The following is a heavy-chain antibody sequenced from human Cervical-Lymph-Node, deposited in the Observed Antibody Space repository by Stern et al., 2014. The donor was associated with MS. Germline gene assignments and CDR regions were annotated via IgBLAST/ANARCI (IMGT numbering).Heavy chain of an antibody. V-gene: IGHV3-11*01. Sequence: VQLVQSGGGLVKPGGSLRLSCAASGFTFSDHYMTWIRQAPGKGLEWVSFISSSGTTIYDADSVKGRFTISRDNAKNSLYLQMNGLRAEDTAIYYCARFKIASYYYYYYGMDVWGQGTTVTVPS. CDR2: ISSSGTTI. D-gene: IGHD2-21*01. J-gene: IGHJ6*02. CDR1: GFTFSDHY. CDR3: ARFKIASYYYYYYGMDV.